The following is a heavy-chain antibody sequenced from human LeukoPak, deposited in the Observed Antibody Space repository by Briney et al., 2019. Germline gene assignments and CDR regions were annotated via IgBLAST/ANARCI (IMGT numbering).Heavy chain of an antibody. CDR2: ISSSGSTI. D-gene: IGHD3-10*01. Sequence: GGSLRVSCAASGFTFSSYEINWVRQAPGKGLEWVSYISSSGSTIYYADSVKGRFTISRDNAKNSLYLQMNSLRAEDTAVYYCARVKYGSGSDDYWGQGTLVTVSS. J-gene: IGHJ4*02. CDR3: ARVKYGSGSDDY. V-gene: IGHV3-48*03. CDR1: GFTFSSYE.